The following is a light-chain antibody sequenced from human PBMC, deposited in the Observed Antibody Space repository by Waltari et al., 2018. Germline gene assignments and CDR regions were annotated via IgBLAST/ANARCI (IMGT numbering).Light chain of an antibody. CDR1: QDISTS. V-gene: IGKV6-21*01. CDR2: YAS. CDR3: QQSRSFPLT. Sequence: EIVLTQSPDFQSVTPKEKVTITCRASQDISTSLHWYQQKPDQSPNLLIKYASESFSGVPSRFSGSGSGTHFTLTINSLEAEDAATYYCQQSRSFPLTFGGGTKVEIK. J-gene: IGKJ4*01.